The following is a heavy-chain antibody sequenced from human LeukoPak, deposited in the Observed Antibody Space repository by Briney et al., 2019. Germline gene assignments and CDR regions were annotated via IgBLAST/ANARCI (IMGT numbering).Heavy chain of an antibody. D-gene: IGHD6-19*01. CDR1: GFTFSSYA. J-gene: IGHJ6*02. V-gene: IGHV3-23*01. Sequence: GGSLRLSCAASGFTFSSYAMSWVRQAPGKGLEWVSAISGSSGSTYYADSVKGRFTISRDNSKNALYLQMNSLRAEDTAVYYCAKSGSGWTPIYYYYYGMDVWGQGTTVTVSS. CDR3: AKSGSGWTPIYYYYYGMDV. CDR2: ISGSSGST.